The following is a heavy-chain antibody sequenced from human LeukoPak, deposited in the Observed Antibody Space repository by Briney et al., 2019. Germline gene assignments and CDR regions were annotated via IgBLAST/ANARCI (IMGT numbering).Heavy chain of an antibody. J-gene: IGHJ4*02. CDR1: GASISLYY. Sequence: PSETLSLTCSVSGASISLYYWGWIRQPAGKGLEWIGRIYIGGGAYYNPSLKSRVSMSVDTSKNQFSLKLTSVTAADTAVYYRASSVRGVTPFDYWGQGTLVTVSS. CDR2: IYIGGGA. D-gene: IGHD3-10*01. CDR3: ASSVRGVTPFDY. V-gene: IGHV4-4*07.